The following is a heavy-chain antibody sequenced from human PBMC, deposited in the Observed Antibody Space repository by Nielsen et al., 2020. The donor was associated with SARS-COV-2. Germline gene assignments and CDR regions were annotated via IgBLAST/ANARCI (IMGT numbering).Heavy chain of an antibody. Sequence: GESLKISCAASEFTFSSFAMSWVRQAPGKGLEWVSAISGNGSTTYYADSVKGRFTISRENSKKTLYLQMNSLRGEDTAVYYCAKWLYDFWSGPTAGGLLWGQGTLVTVSS. CDR2: ISGNGSTT. J-gene: IGHJ4*02. CDR3: AKWLYDFWSGPTAGGLL. V-gene: IGHV3-23*01. CDR1: EFTFSSFA. D-gene: IGHD3-3*01.